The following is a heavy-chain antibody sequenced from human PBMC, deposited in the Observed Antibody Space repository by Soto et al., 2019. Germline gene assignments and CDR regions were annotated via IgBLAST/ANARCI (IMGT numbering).Heavy chain of an antibody. Sequence: GGSLRLSCAASEFMFSNYAMNWVRQAPGKGLEWVSAISGSGGITYYADSVKGRFTISRDNSKNTLYLQMNSLRAEDTAVYYCARAFQMVHRHLFYFWAQGTMDPVSS. CDR3: ARAFQMVHRHLFYF. CDR1: EFMFSNYA. D-gene: IGHD2-8*01. CDR2: ISGSGGIT. J-gene: IGHJ3*01. V-gene: IGHV3-23*01.